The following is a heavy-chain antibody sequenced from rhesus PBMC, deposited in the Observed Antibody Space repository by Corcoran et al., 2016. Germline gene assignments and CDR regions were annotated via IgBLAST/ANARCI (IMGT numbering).Heavy chain of an antibody. J-gene: IGHJ4*01. CDR3: ARGGGTGTRTSQKFDY. V-gene: IGHV4-169*01. Sequence: QLQLQESGPGRAKPLETLSVTCAASGGSISSSYWSWIRQAPGKGLEWIGYIYGSGSSTDYNPSLKSRVTLSVDTSKNQLSLKLSSVTTADTAVYYCARGGGTGTRTSQKFDYWGQGVLVTVSS. D-gene: IGHD2-21*01. CDR2: IYGSGSST. CDR1: GGSISSSY.